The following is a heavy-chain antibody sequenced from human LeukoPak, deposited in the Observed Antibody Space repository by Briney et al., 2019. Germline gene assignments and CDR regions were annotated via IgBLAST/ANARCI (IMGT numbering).Heavy chain of an antibody. Sequence: QPGGSLILSSAASGFTFSNYAMSWVREAPGKGLEWVSAISGSGGSTYHAGSVRGRFTISRDNSKNTLYLQMNSLRADDTAVYYCAKSISAQKLDYYYYYGMDVWGQGTTVTVSS. CDR2: ISGSGGST. J-gene: IGHJ6*02. CDR3: AKSISAQKLDYYYYYGMDV. D-gene: IGHD6-13*01. V-gene: IGHV3-23*01. CDR1: GFTFSNYA.